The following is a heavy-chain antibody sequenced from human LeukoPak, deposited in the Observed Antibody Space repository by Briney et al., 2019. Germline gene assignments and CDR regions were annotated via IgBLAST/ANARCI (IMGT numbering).Heavy chain of an antibody. CDR2: IYAGGDVT. J-gene: IGHJ4*02. Sequence: GGSLRLSCAASGFTFSSYAMNWVRQAPGKGLEWPSLIYAGGDVTYYADSVQGRFTISRDNSNNTLYLQMNSLRAEDTALYYCAKDRYSSAIDSWGQGVLVTVSS. CDR1: GFTFSSYA. CDR3: AKDRYSSAIDS. D-gene: IGHD6-19*01. V-gene: IGHV3-23*01.